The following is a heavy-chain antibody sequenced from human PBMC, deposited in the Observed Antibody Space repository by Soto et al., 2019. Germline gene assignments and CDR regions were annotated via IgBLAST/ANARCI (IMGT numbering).Heavy chain of an antibody. D-gene: IGHD6-6*01. V-gene: IGHV3-23*01. CDR1: GFTFTTYA. Sequence: EVQLLESGGGLVQPGGSLRLSCAASGFTFTTYAMTWVRRAPGKGLEWVSAISGSGGSTYYADSVKGRFTSSIDSSKNTVFLQMNSLRAEDTAVYYCAKNWDTTFSSSSHWGQGTLVTVSS. CDR3: AKNWDTTFSSSSH. J-gene: IGHJ4*02. CDR2: ISGSGGST.